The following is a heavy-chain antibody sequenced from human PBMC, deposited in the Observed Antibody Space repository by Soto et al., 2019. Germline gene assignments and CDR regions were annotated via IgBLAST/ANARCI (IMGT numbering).Heavy chain of an antibody. CDR1: GFTFNNYG. CDR3: ARRQISPPTRGAASARGGMDV. J-gene: IGHJ6*02. D-gene: IGHD6-13*01. V-gene: IGHV3-33*01. CDR2: IWNDGNGY. Sequence: VQLVESGGGVVQPGRSLRLSCAASGFTFNNYGMHWVRQAPGKGLEWVAVIWNDGNGYYYANSVKGRFTISRDNSKNTLYLQMSSLTADDTAVYYCARRQISPPTRGAASARGGMDVWGQGTTVTVSS.